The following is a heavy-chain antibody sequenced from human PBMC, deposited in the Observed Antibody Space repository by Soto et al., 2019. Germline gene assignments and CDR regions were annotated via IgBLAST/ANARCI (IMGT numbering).Heavy chain of an antibody. V-gene: IGHV3-33*01. CDR1: GFIFSDYG. Sequence: QVELVESGGGVVQPGRSLRLSCTASGFIFSDYGFQWVRQAPGKGLEWLTLINFDETKKKFAESVRGRFTISRDNSEKTLYLQMNSLRGDDTAVYYCARGGAGLVTAIDSWGQGTLVTVSS. J-gene: IGHJ5*01. D-gene: IGHD2-21*02. CDR3: ARGGAGLVTAIDS. CDR2: INFDETKK.